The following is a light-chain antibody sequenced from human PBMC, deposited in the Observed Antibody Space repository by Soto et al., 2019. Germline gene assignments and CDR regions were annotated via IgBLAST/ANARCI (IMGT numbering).Light chain of an antibody. V-gene: IGLV2-14*01. CDR1: SSDIGDYDY. CDR2: EVS. J-gene: IGLJ1*01. CDR3: NSYATGNTRV. Sequence: QSVLTQPASVSGSRGQSITISCTGSSSDIGDYDYVSWYQQQPGKAPKVLISEVSNRPSGVSNRFSGSKSGNTASLTISGLQAEDEADYYCNSYATGNTRVFGTGTKVTVL.